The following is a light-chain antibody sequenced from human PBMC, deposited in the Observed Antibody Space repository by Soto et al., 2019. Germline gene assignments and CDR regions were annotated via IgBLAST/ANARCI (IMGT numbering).Light chain of an antibody. Sequence: DIQMTQSPSTPSASVGDRVTITCRASQSISSWLAWYQQKPGKAPKLLIYKASSLESGVPSRFSGSGSGTEFTLTISSLQPDDFATYYCQQYNSFWTFGQGTKVEI. CDR1: QSISSW. J-gene: IGKJ1*01. V-gene: IGKV1-5*03. CDR2: KAS. CDR3: QQYNSFWT.